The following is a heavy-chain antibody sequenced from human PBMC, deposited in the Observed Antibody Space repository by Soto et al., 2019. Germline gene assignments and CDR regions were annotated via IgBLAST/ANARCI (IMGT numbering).Heavy chain of an antibody. J-gene: IGHJ2*01. CDR2: TYYRSKWYN. V-gene: IGHV6-1*01. Sequence: SQTLSLTCAISGDSVSSNSTAWNWIRQSPSRGLEWLGRTYYRSKWYNDYAVSVESRITINPDTSKNQFSLQLNSVTPEDTAVYYCARGGDSSGWDWYFDLWGRGTLVTVSS. CDR3: ARGGDSSGWDWYFDL. D-gene: IGHD6-19*01. CDR1: GDSVSSNSTA.